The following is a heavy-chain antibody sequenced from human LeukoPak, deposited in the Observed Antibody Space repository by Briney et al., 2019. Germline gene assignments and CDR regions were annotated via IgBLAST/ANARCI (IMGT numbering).Heavy chain of an antibody. Sequence: GESLKISCKGSGYIFTSYWIGWVRQMPGKGLEWTGIIYPGDSDTRYSPSFQGQVTISADKSISTAYLQWSSLKASDTAMYYCARRDSSGYYYWSNWGQGTLVTVSS. J-gene: IGHJ4*02. D-gene: IGHD3-22*01. CDR2: IYPGDSDT. V-gene: IGHV5-51*01. CDR3: ARRDSSGYYYWSN. CDR1: GYIFTSYW.